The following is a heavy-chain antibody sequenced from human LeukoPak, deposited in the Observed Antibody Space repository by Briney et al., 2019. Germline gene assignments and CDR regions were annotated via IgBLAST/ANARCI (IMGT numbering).Heavy chain of an antibody. V-gene: IGHV3-23*01. D-gene: IGHD6-6*01. Sequence: GGSLRLSCAASGFTFSSYAMSWVRQAPGKGLEWVSAISGSGGSTYYADSVKGRFTISRDNSKNTLYLQMNSLRAEDTAVYYCATSIAARRDPDYWGQGTLVTVSS. CDR2: ISGSGGST. CDR1: GFTFSSYA. CDR3: ATSIAARRDPDY. J-gene: IGHJ4*02.